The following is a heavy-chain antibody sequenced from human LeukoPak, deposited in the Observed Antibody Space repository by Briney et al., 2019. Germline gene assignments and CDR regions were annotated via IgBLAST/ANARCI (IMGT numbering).Heavy chain of an antibody. D-gene: IGHD1-14*01. CDR2: ISTSNGDT. CDR1: GYTFFSSD. Sequence: ASVKVSCKASGYTFFSSDITWVRQAPGQGLEWIGRISTSNGDTNYAATLQGRVTMTTDTSTSTVYMELGSLTFDDTGVYFCARDPYHRLGPPLDLWGQGTLVTVSS. CDR3: ARDPYHRLGPPLDL. J-gene: IGHJ5*02. V-gene: IGHV1-18*01.